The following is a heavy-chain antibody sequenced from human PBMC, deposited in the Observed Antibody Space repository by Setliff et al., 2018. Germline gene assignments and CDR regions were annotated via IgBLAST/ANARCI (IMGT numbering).Heavy chain of an antibody. CDR2: IYYTGST. CDR3: ARDMGQPYYFES. J-gene: IGHJ4*02. V-gene: IGHV4-39*07. D-gene: IGHD1-1*01. Sequence: ESLRLSCATSGFSFSDHSMDWVRQPPGKGLEWIGSIYYTGSTYYNPSLKSRVTMSVDTSKRQFSLKLGSATAADTAVYYCARDMGQPYYFESWGLGTLVTVSS. CDR1: GFSFSDHS.